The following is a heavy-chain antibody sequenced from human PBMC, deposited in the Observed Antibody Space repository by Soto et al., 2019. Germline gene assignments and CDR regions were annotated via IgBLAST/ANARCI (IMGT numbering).Heavy chain of an antibody. Sequence: QVQLVESGGGVVQPGRSLRLSCAASGFTFSSYGMHWVRQAPGKGLEWVAVIWYDGSNKYYADSVKGGFTISRDNSKNTLYLQMNSLRAEDTAVYYCARDRYDFWSGFYGMDVWVQGTTVTASS. CDR2: IWYDGSNK. D-gene: IGHD3-3*01. V-gene: IGHV3-33*01. CDR3: ARDRYDFWSGFYGMDV. CDR1: GFTFSSYG. J-gene: IGHJ6*02.